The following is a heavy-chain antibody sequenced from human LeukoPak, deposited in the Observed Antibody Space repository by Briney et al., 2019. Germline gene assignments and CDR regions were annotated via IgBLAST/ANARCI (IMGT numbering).Heavy chain of an antibody. CDR3: AKEQYPGYFDY. CDR1: GFTFSSYS. V-gene: IGHV3-21*01. CDR2: ISSSSSYI. Sequence: GGSLRLSCAASGFTFSSYSMNWVRQAPGKGLEWVSSISSSSSYIYYADSVKGRFTISRGNSNNTLYLQLNNLRTEDTATYFCAKEQYPGYFDYWGQGTLVTVSS. J-gene: IGHJ4*02. D-gene: IGHD1-14*01.